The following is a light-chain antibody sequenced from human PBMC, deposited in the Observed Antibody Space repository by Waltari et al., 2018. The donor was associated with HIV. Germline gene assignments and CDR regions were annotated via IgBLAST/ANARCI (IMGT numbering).Light chain of an antibody. CDR3: GVWDSTLKQWL. CDR2: KNY. CDR1: TSTVEPLW. Sequence: QSVLTQPPSASGTPGQTVTIPCSGSTSTVEPLWVYWYQQLPGTAPKLRIYKNYQRPSGVPDRFSSSKSGASASLIISGLRSEDEADYSCGVWDSTLKQWLFGGGTKLTVL. J-gene: IGLJ3*02. V-gene: IGLV1-47*01.